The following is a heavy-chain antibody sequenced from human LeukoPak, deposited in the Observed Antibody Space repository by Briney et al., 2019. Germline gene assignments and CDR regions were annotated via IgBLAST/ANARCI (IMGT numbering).Heavy chain of an antibody. V-gene: IGHV1-2*02. J-gene: IGHJ4*02. CDR2: INPNSGGT. CDR3: ARVLLGSSPKFDY. D-gene: IGHD6-13*01. Sequence: ASVKVSCKASGYTFTGYYMHWVRQAPGQGLEWMGWINPNSGGTNYAQKFQGRVTMTRDTSISTAYMELSRLRSDDTAVYYSARVLLGSSPKFDYWGQGTLVTVSS. CDR1: GYTFTGYY.